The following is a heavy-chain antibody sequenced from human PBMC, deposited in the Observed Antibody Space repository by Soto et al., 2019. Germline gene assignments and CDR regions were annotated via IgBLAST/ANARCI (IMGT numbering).Heavy chain of an antibody. J-gene: IGHJ6*02. D-gene: IGHD3-3*01. CDR2: ISGSGGST. V-gene: IGHV3-23*01. Sequence: GGSLRLSCAASGFTFSSYAMSWVRQAPGKGLEWVSAISGSGGSTYYADSVKGRFTISRDNSKNTLYLQMNSLRAEDTAVYYCAKDPVTIFGVVTYYYGMDVWGQGTTVTVSS. CDR1: GFTFSSYA. CDR3: AKDPVTIFGVVTYYYGMDV.